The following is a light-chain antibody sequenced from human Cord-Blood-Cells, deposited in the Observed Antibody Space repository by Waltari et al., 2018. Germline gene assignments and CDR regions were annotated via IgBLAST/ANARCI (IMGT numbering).Light chain of an antibody. Sequence: IVLTQPPATLSLSTVERATLSCRTSQSVSSYLAWYQQKPGQAPRLLIYDASNRATGIPARFSGSGSGTDFTLTISSLEPEDFAVYYCQQRSNWPPITFGQGTRLEIK. J-gene: IGKJ5*01. CDR1: QSVSSY. CDR2: DAS. V-gene: IGKV3-11*01. CDR3: QQRSNWPPIT.